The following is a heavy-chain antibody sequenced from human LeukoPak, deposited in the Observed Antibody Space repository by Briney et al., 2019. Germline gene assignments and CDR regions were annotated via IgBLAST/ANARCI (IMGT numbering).Heavy chain of an antibody. CDR1: GGSISSSSYY. CDR3: ARDGKDTPNGMDV. CDR2: IYYSGST. V-gene: IGHV4-39*06. J-gene: IGHJ6*04. Sequence: SETLSLTCTVSGGSISSSSYYWGWIRQPPGRGLEWFGTIYYSGSTYYNPFLKRRVTLSVDTSKNQFALKRSPVNAADTAAYYWARDGKDTPNGMDVWGKGTTVSVPS. D-gene: IGHD2-15*01.